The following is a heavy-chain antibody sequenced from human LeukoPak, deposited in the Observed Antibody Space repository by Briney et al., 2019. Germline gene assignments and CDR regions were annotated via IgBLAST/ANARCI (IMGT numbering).Heavy chain of an antibody. D-gene: IGHD1-26*01. CDR2: IKSKTDGGTT. CDR3: TTDNLIVGANAVTFDI. J-gene: IGHJ3*02. Sequence: GGSLRLSCAASGFTFSSYEMNWVRQAPGKGLERVGRIKSKTDGGTTDYAAPVKGRFTISRDDSKNTLYLQMNSLKTEDTAVYYCTTDNLIVGANAVTFDIWGQGTMVTVSS. V-gene: IGHV3-15*01. CDR1: GFTFSSYE.